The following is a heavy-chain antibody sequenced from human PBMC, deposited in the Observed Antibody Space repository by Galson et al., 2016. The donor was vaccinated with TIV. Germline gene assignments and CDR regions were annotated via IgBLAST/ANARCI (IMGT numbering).Heavy chain of an antibody. J-gene: IGHJ3*01. V-gene: IGHV6-1*01. CDR1: GDSVSSNSAA. CDR2: TYCRSRCYY. CDR3: ARAAGRNGATGHATCESFDF. Sequence: CAISGDSVSSNSAAWNWIRQSPSRGLEWLGRTYCRSRCYYDYAVSVKSRITIESDTSKNQFSLQLNSVTSEDTDVYYCARAAGRNGATGHATCESFDFWGQGTKVTVSS. D-gene: IGHD3-10*01.